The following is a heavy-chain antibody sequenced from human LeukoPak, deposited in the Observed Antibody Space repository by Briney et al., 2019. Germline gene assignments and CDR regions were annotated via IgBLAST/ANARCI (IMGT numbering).Heavy chain of an antibody. CDR2: ITNSGGTT. J-gene: IGHJ4*02. Sequence: GGSLRLSCAASGFTFSSYAMSWVRQAPGKGLEWVSAITNSGGTTYYADSVKGRFTISRDNSKNTLYLQMNSLRAEDTAVYYCAKDRSIAVAGYFDYWGQGTLVTVSS. D-gene: IGHD6-19*01. CDR1: GFTFSSYA. V-gene: IGHV3-23*01. CDR3: AKDRSIAVAGYFDY.